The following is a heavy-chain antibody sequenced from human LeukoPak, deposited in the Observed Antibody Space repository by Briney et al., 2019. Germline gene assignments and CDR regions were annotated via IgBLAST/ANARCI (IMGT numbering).Heavy chain of an antibody. CDR2: IKTNSGGA. Sequence: ASVKVSCKASGYTFTGYYMHWVRQAPGQGLEWMGWIKTNSGGANYAQKFQGRVTMTRDTSISTAYMELSRLRSDDTAVYYCARDIKYYGSSGYLGPWGQGTLVTVSS. CDR3: ARDIKYYGSSGYLGP. D-gene: IGHD3-22*01. CDR1: GYTFTGYY. J-gene: IGHJ5*02. V-gene: IGHV1-2*02.